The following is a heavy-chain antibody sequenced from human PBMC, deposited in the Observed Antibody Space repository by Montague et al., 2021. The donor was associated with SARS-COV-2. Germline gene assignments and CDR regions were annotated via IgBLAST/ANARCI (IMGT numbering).Heavy chain of an antibody. J-gene: IGHJ4*02. D-gene: IGHD3-10*01. V-gene: IGHV3-9*01. Sequence: SLRLSCAASGFTFDDFAMHWVRQAPGKGPEWASSTSWDGGVKGYADSVKGRFTISRDNARNSLYLQMNSLRPDDTAFYYCAKGRHGSGTYYSDSWGQGTLVTVSS. CDR3: AKGRHGSGTYYSDS. CDR1: GFTFDDFA. CDR2: TSWDGGVK.